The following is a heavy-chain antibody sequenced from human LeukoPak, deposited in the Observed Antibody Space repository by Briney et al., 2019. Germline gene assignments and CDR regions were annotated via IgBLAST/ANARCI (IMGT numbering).Heavy chain of an antibody. D-gene: IGHD4-17*01. CDR2: INHSGST. V-gene: IGHV4-34*01. J-gene: IGHJ5*02. CDR1: GGSFSGYY. CDR3: ARGPKGPVMTTVTTSMRFDP. Sequence: SETLSLTCAVYGGSFSGYYWSWIRQPPGKGLEWIGEINHSGSTNYNPSLKSRVTISVDTSKNQFSLKLSSVTAADTAVYYCARGPKGPVMTTVTTSMRFDPWGQGTLVTVSS.